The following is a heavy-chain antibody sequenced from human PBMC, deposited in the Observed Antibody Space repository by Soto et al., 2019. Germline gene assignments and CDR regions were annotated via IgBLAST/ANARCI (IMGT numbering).Heavy chain of an antibody. CDR2: IIPIFGTA. V-gene: IGHV1-69*12. Sequence: QVQLVQSGAEVKKPGSSVKVSCKASGGTFSSYAISWVRQAPGQGLEWMGGIIPIFGTANYAQKFQGRVTITADESTSTAYMELSSLRSEDTAVYYCARDPSYPNTIFGVATGMDVWGQGTTVTVSS. D-gene: IGHD3-3*01. CDR3: ARDPSYPNTIFGVATGMDV. J-gene: IGHJ6*02. CDR1: GGTFSSYA.